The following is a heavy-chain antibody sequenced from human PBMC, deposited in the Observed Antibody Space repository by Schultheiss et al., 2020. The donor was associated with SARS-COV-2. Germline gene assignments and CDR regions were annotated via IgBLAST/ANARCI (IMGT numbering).Heavy chain of an antibody. CDR1: GGSISSGSYY. CDR3: ARRDNYYGSGSYNNWFDP. Sequence: SQTLSLTCTVSGGSISSGSYYWSWIRQPAGKGLEWIGRIYTNGHYNYNPSLKSRVTMSVDTSKNQFSLKLTSVTPADTAVYYCARRDNYYGSGSYNNWFDPWGQGTLVTVSS. J-gene: IGHJ5*02. D-gene: IGHD3-10*01. CDR2: IYTNGHY. V-gene: IGHV4-61*02.